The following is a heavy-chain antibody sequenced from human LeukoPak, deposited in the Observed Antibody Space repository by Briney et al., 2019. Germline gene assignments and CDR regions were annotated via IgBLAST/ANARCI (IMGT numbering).Heavy chain of an antibody. Sequence: SETLSLTCTVSGGSISSGGYYWSWIRQHPGKGLEWIGYIYYSGNTYYNPSFKSRVTISVDTSKNQFSLKLSSVTAADTAVYYCSRTGRRDSGGYYYFDYWGQGTPVTVSS. V-gene: IGHV4-31*03. CDR3: SRTGRRDSGGYYYFDY. D-gene: IGHD3-22*01. CDR2: IYYSGNT. CDR1: GGSISSGGYY. J-gene: IGHJ4*02.